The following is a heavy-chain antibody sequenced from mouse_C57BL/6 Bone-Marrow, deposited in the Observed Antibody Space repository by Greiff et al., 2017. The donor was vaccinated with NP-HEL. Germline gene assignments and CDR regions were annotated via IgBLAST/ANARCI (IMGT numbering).Heavy chain of an antibody. J-gene: IGHJ1*03. D-gene: IGHD1-1*01. CDR2: IYPGNSDT. CDR1: GYTFTSYW. CDR3: TRRGLLRTGDFDV. Sequence: VQLQQSGTVLARPGASVKMSCKTSGYTFTSYWMHWVKQRPGQGLEWTGAIYPGNSDTSYNQKFKGKAKLTAVTAASTAYMELSSLTNEDSAVYYCTRRGLLRTGDFDVWGTGTTVTVSS. V-gene: IGHV1-5*01.